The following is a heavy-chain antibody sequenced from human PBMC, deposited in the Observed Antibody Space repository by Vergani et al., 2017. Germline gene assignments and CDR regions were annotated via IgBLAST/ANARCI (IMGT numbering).Heavy chain of an antibody. CDR2: ISSSSSYI. J-gene: IGHJ2*01. D-gene: IGHD4-17*01. Sequence: EVQLLESGGGLVKPGGSLRLSCAASGFTFSSYSMNWVRQAPGKGLEWVSSISSSSSYIYYADSVKGRFTISRDNAKNSLYLQMNSLRAEDTAVYYCARKPPPMTTVTTPRLYWYFDLWGRGTLVTVSS. CDR3: ARKPPPMTTVTTPRLYWYFDL. V-gene: IGHV3-21*01. CDR1: GFTFSSYS.